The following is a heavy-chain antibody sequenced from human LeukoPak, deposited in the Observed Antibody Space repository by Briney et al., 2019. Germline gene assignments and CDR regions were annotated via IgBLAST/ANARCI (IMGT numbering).Heavy chain of an antibody. V-gene: IGHV1-18*01. CDR1: GYTFTSYG. D-gene: IGHD3-22*01. Sequence: EASVKVSCKASGYTFTSYGISWVRQAPGQGLEWMGWISAYNGNTNYAQKLQGRVTVTTDTSTSTAYMELRSLRSDDTAVYYCARAPNYYDGSGYLFDYWGQGTLVTVSS. CDR3: ARAPNYYDGSGYLFDY. J-gene: IGHJ4*02. CDR2: ISAYNGNT.